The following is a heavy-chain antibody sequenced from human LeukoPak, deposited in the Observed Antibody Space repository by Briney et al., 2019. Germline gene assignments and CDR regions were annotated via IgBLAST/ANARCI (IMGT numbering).Heavy chain of an antibody. J-gene: IGHJ4*02. Sequence: ASVKVSCKASGYTFTGYYMHWVRQAPGQGLEWMGWINPNSGGTNYAQKFQGRVTMTRDTSISTAYMELSRLRSDDTAVYYCARDPAAGTAHYYFDYWGQGTLVTVSS. D-gene: IGHD6-13*01. CDR1: GYTFTGYY. CDR2: INPNSGGT. V-gene: IGHV1-2*02. CDR3: ARDPAAGTAHYYFDY.